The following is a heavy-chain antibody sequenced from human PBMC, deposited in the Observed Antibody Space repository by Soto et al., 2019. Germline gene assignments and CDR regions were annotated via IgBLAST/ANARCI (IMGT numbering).Heavy chain of an antibody. V-gene: IGHV1-69*01. CDR3: ARVSGYCTNGVCYGAYYYYGMDV. J-gene: IGHJ6*02. D-gene: IGHD2-8*01. Sequence: QVQLVQSGAEVKKPGSSVKVSCKASGGTFSSYAISWVRQAPGQGLEWMGGIIPIFGTANYAQKFQGRVTLTADESTSTAYMELSSLRSEDTAVYYCARVSGYCTNGVCYGAYYYYGMDVWGQGTTVTVSS. CDR1: GGTFSSYA. CDR2: IIPIFGTA.